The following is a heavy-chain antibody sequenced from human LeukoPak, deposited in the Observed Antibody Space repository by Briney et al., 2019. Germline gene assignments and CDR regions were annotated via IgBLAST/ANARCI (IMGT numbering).Heavy chain of an antibody. V-gene: IGHV3-21*01. CDR3: ARARGVYCSGGSCYHGFDP. CDR2: ISGSGRST. CDR1: GFTFRSYD. Sequence: GGSLRLSCAASGFTFRSYDMTWVRQAPGKGLEWVSTISGSGRSTYDADSVKGRFTISRDNAKNSLYLQMNSLRAEDTAVYYCARARGVYCSGGSCYHGFDPWGQGTLVTVSS. D-gene: IGHD2-15*01. J-gene: IGHJ5*02.